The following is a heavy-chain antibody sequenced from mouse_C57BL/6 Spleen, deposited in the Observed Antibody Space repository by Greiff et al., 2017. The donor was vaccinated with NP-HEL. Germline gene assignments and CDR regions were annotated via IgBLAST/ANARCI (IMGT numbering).Heavy chain of an antibody. Sequence: EVQVVESGGGLVKPGGSLKLSCAASGFTFSDYGMHWVRQAPETGLEWVAYISSGSIPIYYADTVKGRFPISRDNAKNTLFLQMTSLRSEDTAMYYCARGGGFYAMDYWGQGTSVTVSS. J-gene: IGHJ4*01. V-gene: IGHV5-17*01. CDR1: GFTFSDYG. D-gene: IGHD1-1*02. CDR3: ARGGGFYAMDY. CDR2: ISSGSIPI.